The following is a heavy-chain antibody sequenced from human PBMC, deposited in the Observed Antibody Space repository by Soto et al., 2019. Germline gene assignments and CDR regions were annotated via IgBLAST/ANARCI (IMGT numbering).Heavy chain of an antibody. Sequence: ASVKVSCKASGYTFTSYAMHWVRQAPGQRLEWMGWINAGNGNTKYSQKFQGRVTITRDTSASTAYMELSSLRSEDTAVYYCARDIGVVPAVSGMDVWGQGTTVTLSS. CDR3: ARDIGVVPAVSGMDV. V-gene: IGHV1-3*01. CDR1: GYTFTSYA. D-gene: IGHD2-2*01. CDR2: INAGNGNT. J-gene: IGHJ6*02.